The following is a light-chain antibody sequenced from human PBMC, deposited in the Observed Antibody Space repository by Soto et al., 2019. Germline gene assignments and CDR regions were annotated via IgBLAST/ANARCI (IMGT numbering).Light chain of an antibody. V-gene: IGKV3-15*01. J-gene: IGKJ5*01. CDR2: GAS. Sequence: ETVMTQSPGSLSVSPGERATLSCRASQSIGSNLAWYQHKPGQAPRLLISGASTRATGIPGRVSCSGSGTEFTLTNSSLQSEDVAVYYCQHYNNWSSVGQGTRVEIK. CDR3: QHYNNWSS. CDR1: QSIGSN.